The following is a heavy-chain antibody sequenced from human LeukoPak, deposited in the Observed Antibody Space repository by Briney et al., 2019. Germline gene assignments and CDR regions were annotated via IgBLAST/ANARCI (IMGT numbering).Heavy chain of an antibody. V-gene: IGHV4-34*01. Sequence: SETLSLTCAVYGGSFSGYYWSWIRQPPGKGLEWIGEINHSGSTNYNPSLKSRVTISVDTSKNQFSLKLSSVTAADTAVYYCASNTIFGVAGIDYWGQGTLVTVPS. CDR2: INHSGST. J-gene: IGHJ4*02. D-gene: IGHD3-3*01. CDR1: GGSFSGYY. CDR3: ASNTIFGVAGIDY.